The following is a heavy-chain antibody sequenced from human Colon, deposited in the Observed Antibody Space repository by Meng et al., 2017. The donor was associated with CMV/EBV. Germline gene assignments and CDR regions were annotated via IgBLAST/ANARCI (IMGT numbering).Heavy chain of an antibody. J-gene: IGHJ4*02. Sequence: ASVKVSCKASGYTFSDYYIHWVRQAPGQGLEWLGWINPHSDSGATKYAQKFQGRVTMTRYTSITTSYMELSTLGSDDTAVYYCVRSHDSGYYLLDFWGQGTVVTVSS. CDR1: GYTFSDYY. CDR3: VRSHDSGYYLLDF. CDR2: INPHSDSGAT. D-gene: IGHD3-22*01. V-gene: IGHV1-2*02.